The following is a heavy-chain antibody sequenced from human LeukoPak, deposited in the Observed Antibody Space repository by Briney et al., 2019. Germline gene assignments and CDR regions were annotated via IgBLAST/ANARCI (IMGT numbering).Heavy chain of an antibody. D-gene: IGHD3-10*01. CDR1: GGTFSSYA. Sequence: SVKVSCKASGGTFSSYAISWVRQAPGQGLEWMGGIIPIFGTANYAQKFQGRVTITTDESTSTAYMELSSLRSEDTAVYYCARGVHYGSGSYHSPLPYYYMDAWGKGTTVTVSS. J-gene: IGHJ6*03. CDR3: ARGVHYGSGSYHSPLPYYYMDA. CDR2: IIPIFGTA. V-gene: IGHV1-69*05.